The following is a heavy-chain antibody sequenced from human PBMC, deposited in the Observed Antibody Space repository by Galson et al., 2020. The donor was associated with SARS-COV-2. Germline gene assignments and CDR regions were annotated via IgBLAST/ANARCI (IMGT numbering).Heavy chain of an antibody. CDR2: IYHSGST. CDR3: ALGGYSRSQDYYFDY. D-gene: IGHD6-13*01. CDR1: GGSISSSNW. J-gene: IGHJ4*02. V-gene: IGHV4-4*02. Sequence: SETLSLTCAVSGGSISSSNWWSWVRQPPGKGLEWIGEIYHSGSTNYNPSLKSRVTISVDKSKNQFSLKLSSVTAADTAVYYCALGGYSRSQDYYFDYWGQGTLVTVSS.